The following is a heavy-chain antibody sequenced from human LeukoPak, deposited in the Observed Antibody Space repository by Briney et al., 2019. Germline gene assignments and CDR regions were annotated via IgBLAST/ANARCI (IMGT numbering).Heavy chain of an antibody. D-gene: IGHD6-19*01. Sequence: SGTLSLTCAVSGGSISSSNWWSWARQPPGKGLEWIGEIYHSGSTNYNPSLKSRVTISVDKSKNQFSLKLSSVTAADTAVYYCARLGPPGIAVAGDFDYWGQGTLVTVSS. CDR1: GGSISSSNW. J-gene: IGHJ4*02. CDR2: IYHSGST. V-gene: IGHV4-4*02. CDR3: ARLGPPGIAVAGDFDY.